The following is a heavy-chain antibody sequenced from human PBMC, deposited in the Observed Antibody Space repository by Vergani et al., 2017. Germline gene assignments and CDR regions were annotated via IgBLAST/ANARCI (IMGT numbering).Heavy chain of an antibody. V-gene: IGHV1-69*04. CDR1: GGTFSSYA. D-gene: IGHD1-26*01. Sequence: QVQLVQSGAEVKKPGSSVKVSCKASGGTFSSYAISWVRQAPGQGLEWMGRIIPILGIANYAQKFQGRVTITRDMSTSTAYIELSSLRSEDTAVYYCAAALGSYYGDDAFDIWGQGTMVTVSS. J-gene: IGHJ3*02. CDR3: AAALGSYYGDDAFDI. CDR2: IIPILGIA.